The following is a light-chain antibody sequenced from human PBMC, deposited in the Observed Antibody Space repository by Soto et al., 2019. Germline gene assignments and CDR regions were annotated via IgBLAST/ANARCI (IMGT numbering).Light chain of an antibody. CDR2: DVN. Sequence: QSVLTQPRSVSGSPGQSVAISCTGTSSDVGGYNYVSWYQQYPGKAPKLMIYDVNKRPSGVPDRFSGSKSGNTASLTISGLQAEDEADYYCTSFTSYNTVVFGGGTKVTVL. J-gene: IGLJ2*01. CDR3: TSFTSYNTVV. CDR1: SSDVGGYNY. V-gene: IGLV2-11*01.